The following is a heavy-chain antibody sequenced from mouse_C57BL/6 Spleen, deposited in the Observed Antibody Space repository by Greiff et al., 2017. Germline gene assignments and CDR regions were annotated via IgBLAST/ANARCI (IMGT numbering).Heavy chain of an antibody. Sequence: QVQLKQSGAELVKPGASVKISCKASGYAFSSYWMNWVKQRPGKGLEWIGQIYPGDGDTNYNGKFKGKATLTADKSSSTAYMQLSSLTSEDSAVYCCARQDGSSYPFDYWGQGTTLTVSS. CDR3: ARQDGSSYPFDY. D-gene: IGHD1-1*01. V-gene: IGHV1-80*01. CDR1: GYAFSSYW. CDR2: IYPGDGDT. J-gene: IGHJ2*01.